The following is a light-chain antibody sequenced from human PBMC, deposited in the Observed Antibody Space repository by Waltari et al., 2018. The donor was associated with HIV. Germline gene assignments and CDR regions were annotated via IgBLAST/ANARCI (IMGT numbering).Light chain of an antibody. CDR3: KTRDRSGNLYV. Sequence: SSEVTRDPAVSVALGQTVKITCQGENLRTYYASWYQQKPGQAPVLVSYGKNKRPAEIPDRFSSSASRNTASLTITGAQAEDEADYYCKTRDRSGNLYVFGTGTTVTVL. J-gene: IGLJ1*01. CDR2: GKN. CDR1: NLRTYY. V-gene: IGLV3-19*01.